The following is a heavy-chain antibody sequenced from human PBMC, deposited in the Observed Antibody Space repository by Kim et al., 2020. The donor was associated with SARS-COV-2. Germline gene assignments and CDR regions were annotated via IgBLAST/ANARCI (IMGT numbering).Heavy chain of an antibody. CDR3: ARGEGRRAIWLALYGMDV. CDR2: MNPNSGNT. Sequence: ASVKVSCKASGYTFTSYDINWVRQATGQGLEWMGWMNPNSGNTGYAQKFQGRVTMTRNTSISTAYMELSSLRSEDTAVYYCARGEGRRAIWLALYGMDVWGQGTTVTVSS. CDR1: GYTFTSYD. D-gene: IGHD2-2*01. V-gene: IGHV1-8*01. J-gene: IGHJ6*02.